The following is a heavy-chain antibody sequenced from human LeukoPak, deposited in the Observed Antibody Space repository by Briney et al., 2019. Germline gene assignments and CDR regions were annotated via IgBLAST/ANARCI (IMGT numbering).Heavy chain of an antibody. V-gene: IGHV3-23*01. J-gene: IGHJ3*02. CDR3: AKALGYCSGGSCYSDAFDI. CDR1: GFTFSSYA. D-gene: IGHD2-15*01. CDR2: ISGSGGSP. Sequence: GGSLRLSCAASGFTFSSYAMSWVRQAPGKGLEWVSAISGSGGSPYYPDPVKGRFTISRDNSKNTLYLQMNSLRAEDTAVYYCAKALGYCSGGSCYSDAFDIWGQGTMVTVSS.